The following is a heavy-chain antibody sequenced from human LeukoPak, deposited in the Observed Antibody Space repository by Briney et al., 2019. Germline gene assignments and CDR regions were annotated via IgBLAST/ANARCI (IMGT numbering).Heavy chain of an antibody. J-gene: IGHJ6*03. CDR1: GFTFSSYA. D-gene: IGHD3-10*01. CDR3: AKAERYYYGSGSYSHYYYMDV. V-gene: IGHV3-23*01. Sequence: PGGSLRLSCAASGFTFSSYAVSWVRQAPGKGLEWVSAISGSGGSTYYADSVKGRFTISRDNSKNTLYLQMNSLRAEDTAVYYCAKAERYYYGSGSYSHYYYMDVWGKGTTVTVSS. CDR2: ISGSGGST.